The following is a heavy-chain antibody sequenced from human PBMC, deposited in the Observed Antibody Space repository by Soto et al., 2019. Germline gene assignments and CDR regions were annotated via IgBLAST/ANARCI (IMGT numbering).Heavy chain of an antibody. CDR1: GDSITTNSYF. V-gene: IGHV4-39*01. CDR2: IYYSGTT. CDR3: ARHFSVDYFDY. J-gene: IGHJ4*02. Sequence: SETLSLTRTVSGDSITTNSYFWAWIRQPPGKGLEWIGSIYYSGTTYYNPSLKSRVTISVDRSKNQFSLKLSSVTAADTAVYYCARHFSVDYFDYWGQGALVTVSS.